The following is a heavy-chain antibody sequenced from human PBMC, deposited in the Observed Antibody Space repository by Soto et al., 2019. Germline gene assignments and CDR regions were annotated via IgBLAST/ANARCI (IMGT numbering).Heavy chain of an antibody. CDR1: GGTFSSYA. J-gene: IGHJ6*02. D-gene: IGHD5-12*01. CDR2: IIPIFGTA. Sequence: SVKVSCKASGGTFSSYAISWVRQAPGQGLEWMGGIIPIFGTANYAQKFQGRVTITADESTSTAYMELSSLRSEDTAVYYCARAQEMATITTYYYYGMDVWGQGTTVTVS. CDR3: ARAQEMATITTYYYYGMDV. V-gene: IGHV1-69*13.